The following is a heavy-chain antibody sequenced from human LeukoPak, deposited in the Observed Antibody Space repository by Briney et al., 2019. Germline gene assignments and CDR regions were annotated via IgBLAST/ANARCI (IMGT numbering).Heavy chain of an antibody. V-gene: IGHV3-21*01. CDR3: ARGPRGYSGYDPLSGAFDI. J-gene: IGHJ3*02. CDR1: GFTFSSYS. CDR2: ISSSSSYI. D-gene: IGHD5-12*01. Sequence: GGSLRPSCAASGFTFSSYSMNWVRQAPGKGLEWVSSISSSSSYIYYADSVKGRFTISRDNAKNSLYLQMNSLRAEDTAVYYCARGPRGYSGYDPLSGAFDIWGQGTMVTVSS.